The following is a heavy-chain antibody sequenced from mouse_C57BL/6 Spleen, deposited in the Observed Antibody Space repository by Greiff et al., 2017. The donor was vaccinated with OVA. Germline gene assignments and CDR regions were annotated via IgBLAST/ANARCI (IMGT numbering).Heavy chain of an antibody. V-gene: IGHV1-80*01. CDR1: GYAFSSYW. CDR3: ARGDNSYFDY. Sequence: VKLMESGAELVKPGASVKISCKASGYAFSSYWMNWVKQRPGKGLEWIGQIYPGDGDTNYNGKFKGKATLTADKSSSTAYMQLSSLTSEDSAVYFCARGDNSYFDYWGQGTTLTVSS. CDR2: IYPGDGDT. J-gene: IGHJ2*01.